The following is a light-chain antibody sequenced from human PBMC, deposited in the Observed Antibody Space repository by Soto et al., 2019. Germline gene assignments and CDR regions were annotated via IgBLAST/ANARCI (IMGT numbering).Light chain of an antibody. J-gene: IGKJ4*01. CDR3: QQTYRTPLP. V-gene: IGKV1-39*01. Sequence: DIQMTQSPSSLSSSVGDRVNITCRTGQTIGTFLNWYQQKVGKAPQLLIFGASNLQSAVPSRFSGGGSGTGFTLTVSSLEAEDFATYYCQQTYRTPLPFGGGTKGEIK. CDR2: GAS. CDR1: QTIGTF.